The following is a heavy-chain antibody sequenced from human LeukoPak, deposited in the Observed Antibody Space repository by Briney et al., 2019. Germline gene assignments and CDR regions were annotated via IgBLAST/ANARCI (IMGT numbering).Heavy chain of an antibody. CDR1: GGSFSGYY. CDR2: INHSGST. V-gene: IGHV4-34*01. J-gene: IGHJ6*02. D-gene: IGHD4-11*01. CDR3: ARATVGNYYGMDV. Sequence: SETLSLTCAVYGGSFSGYYWSWIRQPPGKGLEWIGEINHSGSTNYNPSLKSRVTISVDTSKNQFPLKLSSVTAADTAVYYCARATVGNYYGMDVWGQGTTVTVSS.